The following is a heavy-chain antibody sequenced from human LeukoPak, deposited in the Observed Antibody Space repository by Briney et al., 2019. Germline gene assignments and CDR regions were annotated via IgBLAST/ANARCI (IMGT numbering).Heavy chain of an antibody. Sequence: GGSLRLSCAASGFTFSTYSMNWVRQAPGKGLEWVSSISSSSSYIYYADSVKGRFTISRDNAKNSLYLQMNSLRAEDTAVYYCAKDRAVAFDYWGQGTLVTVSS. J-gene: IGHJ4*02. CDR3: AKDRAVAFDY. D-gene: IGHD6-19*01. CDR2: ISSSSSYI. V-gene: IGHV3-21*01. CDR1: GFTFSTYS.